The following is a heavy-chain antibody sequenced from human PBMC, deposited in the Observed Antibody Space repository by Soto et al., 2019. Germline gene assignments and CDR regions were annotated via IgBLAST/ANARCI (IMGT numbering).Heavy chain of an antibody. CDR2: IYYSGST. CDR3: ARAQANYYDSSGYYYVGAFDI. Sequence: SETLSLTCTVSGGSISSGGYYWSWIRQHPGKGLEWIGYIYYSGSTYYNPSLKSRVTISVDTSKNQFSLKLSSVTAADTAVYYCARAQANYYDSSGYYYVGAFDIWGQGTMVTVSS. D-gene: IGHD3-22*01. J-gene: IGHJ3*02. CDR1: GGSISSGGYY. V-gene: IGHV4-31*03.